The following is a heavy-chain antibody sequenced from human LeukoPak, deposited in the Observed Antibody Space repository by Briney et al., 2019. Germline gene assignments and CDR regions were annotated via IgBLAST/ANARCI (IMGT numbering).Heavy chain of an antibody. V-gene: IGHV4-39*01. Sequence: KPSETLSLTCTVSGGSISSSSYYWGLIRQPPGKGLEWIGSIYYSGSTYYNPSLKSRVTTSVDTSKNQFSLKLSSVTAADTAVYYCARHSSSWYHFDYWGQGTLVTVSP. D-gene: IGHD6-13*01. CDR1: GGSISSSSYY. J-gene: IGHJ4*02. CDR3: ARHSSSWYHFDY. CDR2: IYYSGST.